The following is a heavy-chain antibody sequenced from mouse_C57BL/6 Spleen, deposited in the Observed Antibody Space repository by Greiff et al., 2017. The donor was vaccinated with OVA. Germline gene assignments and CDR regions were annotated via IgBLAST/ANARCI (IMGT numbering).Heavy chain of an antibody. CDR2: ISSGGSYT. CDR3: ARHDYGGVFDY. J-gene: IGHJ2*01. D-gene: IGHD2-4*01. CDR1: GFTFSSYG. Sequence: EVKLVESGGDLVKPGGSLKLSCAASGFTFSSYGMSWVRQTPDKRLEWVATISSGGSYTYYPDSVKGRFTISRDNAKNTLYLQMSSLKSEDTAMYYCARHDYGGVFDYWGQGTTLTVSS. V-gene: IGHV5-6*01.